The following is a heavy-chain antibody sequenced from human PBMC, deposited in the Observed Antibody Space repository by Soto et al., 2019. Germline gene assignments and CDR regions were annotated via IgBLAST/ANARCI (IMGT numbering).Heavy chain of an antibody. CDR2: IKQDGSEK. Sequence: PGGSLRLSCAASGFTFTNYWMNWVRQAPGKGLERVANIKQDGSEKYYVDSVKGRFTISRDNAKNSVYLQMNSLRVEDTALYYCARLVAPWGQGTMVTVSS. J-gene: IGHJ3*01. CDR3: ARLVAP. D-gene: IGHD5-12*01. CDR1: GFTFTNYW. V-gene: IGHV3-7*03.